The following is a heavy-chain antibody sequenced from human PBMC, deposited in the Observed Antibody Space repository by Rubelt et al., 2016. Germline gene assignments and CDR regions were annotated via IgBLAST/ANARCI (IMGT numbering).Heavy chain of an antibody. Sequence: RRSGRQAPGKGLEWVANIRQDGSEKYYLDSGKGRFTISRDNAKDSLYLQMNSLRVEDTAVYYCAREHGSYSNWGQGTLVTVSS. CDR3: AREHGSYSN. CDR2: IRQDGSEK. J-gene: IGHJ4*02. D-gene: IGHD1-26*01. V-gene: IGHV3-7*04.